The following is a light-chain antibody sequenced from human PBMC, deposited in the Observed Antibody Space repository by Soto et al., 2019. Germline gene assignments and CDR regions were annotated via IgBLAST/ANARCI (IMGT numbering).Light chain of an antibody. J-gene: IGLJ3*02. CDR1: SSNIGAGYD. CDR2: GNS. CDR3: QSYDSSLSGWV. V-gene: IGLV1-40*01. Sequence: QSVLTQPPSXXXXXXXXXXXSCTGSSSNIGAGYDVHWYQQLPGTAPKLLIYGNSNRPSGVPDRFSGSKSGTSASLAITGLRAEDAADYYRQSYDSSLSGWVFGGGTKLAVL.